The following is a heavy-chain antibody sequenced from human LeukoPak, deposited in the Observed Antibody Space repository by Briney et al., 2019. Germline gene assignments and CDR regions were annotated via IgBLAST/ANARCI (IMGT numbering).Heavy chain of an antibody. V-gene: IGHV4-34*01. D-gene: IGHD6-19*01. Sequence: SETLSLTCAVYGGSFSNYYRSWIRQPPGKGLEWIGEINHSGSTNYNPSLKSRVTISVDTSKNQFSLKLSSVTAADTAVYYCAKRRGWTRFDYWGQGTLVTVSS. CDR1: GGSFSNYY. CDR2: INHSGST. J-gene: IGHJ4*02. CDR3: AKRRGWTRFDY.